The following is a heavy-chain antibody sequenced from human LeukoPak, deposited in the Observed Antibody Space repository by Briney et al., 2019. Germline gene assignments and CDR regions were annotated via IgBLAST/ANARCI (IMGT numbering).Heavy chain of an antibody. CDR3: AIAYRGATVYYFDS. CDR1: GGSISSSSYY. V-gene: IGHV4-39*01. Sequence: KPSETLPLTCTVSGGSISSSSYYWGWIRQPPGKGLEWIGSIYYSGSTYYNPSLKSRVTISVDTSKNQFSLKLSSVTAADTAVYYCAIAYRGATVYYFDSWGQGTLVTVSS. J-gene: IGHJ4*02. D-gene: IGHD1-26*01. CDR2: IYYSGST.